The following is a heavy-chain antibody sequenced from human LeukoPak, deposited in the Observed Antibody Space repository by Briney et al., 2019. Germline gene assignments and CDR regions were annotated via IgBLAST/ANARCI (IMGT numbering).Heavy chain of an antibody. D-gene: IGHD6-13*01. CDR1: GYTFNTYG. CDR3: ARDLGIGAAGTSWFGA. Sequence: ASVKVSCKASGYTFNTYGITWVRQARGQGLEWMGWISPYNGKTKYAQKVQGRVTMTTDTSTSTVYMELRSLRSDDTAVYYCARDLGIGAAGTSWFGAWGQGTLVTVSS. V-gene: IGHV1-18*01. J-gene: IGHJ5*02. CDR2: ISPYNGKT.